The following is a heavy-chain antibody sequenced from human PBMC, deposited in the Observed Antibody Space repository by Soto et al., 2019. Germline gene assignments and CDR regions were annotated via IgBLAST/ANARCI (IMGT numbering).Heavy chain of an antibody. D-gene: IGHD3-16*01. CDR1: GDSVISGDYY. CDR3: ARIPVDTYMIYWSDP. CDR2: VYFSGST. V-gene: IGHV4-61*08. Sequence: SETLSLTCSVSGDSVISGDYYFICIREPPWNGLELIGHVYFSGSTNYIPSLKSRLTMSVDTAKNQFSLKLNSVTAADTAVYYCARIPVDTYMIYWSDPWGQGTQVTVSS. J-gene: IGHJ5*02.